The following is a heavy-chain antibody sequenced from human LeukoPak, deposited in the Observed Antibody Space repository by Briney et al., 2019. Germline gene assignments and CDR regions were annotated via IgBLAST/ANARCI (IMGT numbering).Heavy chain of an antibody. CDR1: SGSISSSSYY. Sequence: TSETLSITCAVSSGSISSSSYYWGWIRQPPGKGLEWIGSIYYSGSTYYNPSLKSRVTISVDTSKNQFSLKLSSVTAADTAVYYCAMTYYYDSSLHYFDYWGQGTLVTVSS. D-gene: IGHD3-22*01. CDR3: AMTYYYDSSLHYFDY. V-gene: IGHV4-39*01. J-gene: IGHJ4*02. CDR2: IYYSGST.